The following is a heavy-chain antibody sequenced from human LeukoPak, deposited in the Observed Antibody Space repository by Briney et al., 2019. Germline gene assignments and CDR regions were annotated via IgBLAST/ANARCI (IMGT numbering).Heavy chain of an antibody. CDR3: ARADYSGYDGFDY. CDR2: MNPNSGNT. D-gene: IGHD5-12*01. J-gene: IGHJ4*02. CDR1: GYTFTSYD. V-gene: IGHV1-8*01. Sequence: VSVKVSCKASGYTFTSYDINWVRQATGQGLEWMGWMNPNSGNTGYAQKFQGRVTMTRNTSISTAYMELSSRRSEDTAVYYCARADYSGYDGFDYWGQGTLVTVSS.